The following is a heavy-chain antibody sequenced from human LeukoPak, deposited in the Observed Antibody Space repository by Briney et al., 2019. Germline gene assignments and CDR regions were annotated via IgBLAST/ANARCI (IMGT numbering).Heavy chain of an antibody. J-gene: IGHJ4*02. CDR1: GFTFSSYS. CDR2: ISSSSSYI. Sequence: GSLRLSCAASGFTFSSYSMNWVRQAPGKGLEWVSSISSSSSYIYYADSVKGRFTISRDNAKNSLYLQMNSLRAEDTAVYYCARGSGSYVYYFDYWGQGALVTVSS. V-gene: IGHV3-21*01. D-gene: IGHD1-26*01. CDR3: ARGSGSYVYYFDY.